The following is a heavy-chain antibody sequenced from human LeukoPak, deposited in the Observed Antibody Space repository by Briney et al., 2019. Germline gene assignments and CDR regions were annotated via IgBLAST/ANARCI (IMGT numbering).Heavy chain of an antibody. D-gene: IGHD6-13*01. CDR1: GFTFSSYS. V-gene: IGHV3-21*01. CDR3: ARSFLSIAAAATDY. CDR2: ISSSSSYI. J-gene: IGHJ4*02. Sequence: GGSLRLSCAASGFTFSSYSMNWVRQAPGKGLELVSSISSSSSYIYYADSVKGRFTISRDNATNSLYLQMNSLRAEDTAVYYCARSFLSIAAAATDYWGQGTLVTVSS.